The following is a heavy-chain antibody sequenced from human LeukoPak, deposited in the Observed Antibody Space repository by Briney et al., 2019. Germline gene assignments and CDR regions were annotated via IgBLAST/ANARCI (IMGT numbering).Heavy chain of an antibody. D-gene: IGHD4-11*01. CDR3: ARDYSNYGRFDY. V-gene: IGHV4-38-2*02. CDR1: GYSISSGYY. CDR2: IYHSGST. J-gene: IGHJ4*02. Sequence: SETLSLTCTVSGYSISSGYYWGWIRQPPGKGLEWIGSIYHSGSTYYNPSLKSRVTISVDRSKNQFSLRLSSVTAADTAVYYCARDYSNYGRFDYWGQGTLVTVSS.